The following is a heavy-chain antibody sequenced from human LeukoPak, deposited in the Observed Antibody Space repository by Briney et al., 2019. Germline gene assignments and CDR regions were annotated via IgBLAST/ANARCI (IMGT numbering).Heavy chain of an antibody. CDR3: ARDGRNCTNNYCYTYFDP. D-gene: IGHD2-8*01. CDR1: GGSTRSNY. CDR2: IYYGGST. J-gene: IGHJ5*02. V-gene: IGHV4-59*01. Sequence: SETLSLTRSVSGGSTRSNYWSWIRQPPGKGPEWIGYIYYGGSTNYNPSLKSRVTISIDTSKNQFSLQLNSVTASDTAVYYCARDGRNCTNNYCYTYFDPWGPGILVTVSS.